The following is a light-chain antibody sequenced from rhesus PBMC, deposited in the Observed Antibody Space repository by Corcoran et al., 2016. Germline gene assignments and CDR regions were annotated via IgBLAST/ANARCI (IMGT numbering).Light chain of an antibody. J-gene: IGKJ4*01. CDR3: QHSFGSPLT. Sequence: DIQMTQSPSSLSASVGDRVTITCRASEDVDNYLHWYQQTPGTAPRLLIYKASILPTGVPSRFSGSGSGTSFTLTISSLWPEDFGTYYCQHSFGSPLTFGGGTKVDLK. CDR1: EDVDNY. V-gene: IGKV1-74*01. CDR2: KAS.